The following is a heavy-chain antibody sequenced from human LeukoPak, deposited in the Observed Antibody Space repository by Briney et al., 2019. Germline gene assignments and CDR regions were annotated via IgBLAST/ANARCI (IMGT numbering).Heavy chain of an antibody. D-gene: IGHD2-2*02. CDR2: IYYSGST. Sequence: ASETLSLTCTVSGGSISSSSYYWGWIRQPPGKGLEWIGSIYYSGSTYYNPSLKSRVTISVDTSKNQFSLKLSSVTAADTAVYYCARFLGQLLYAFDYWGQGTLVTVSS. CDR3: ARFLGQLLYAFDY. V-gene: IGHV4-39*07. CDR1: GGSISSSSYY. J-gene: IGHJ4*02.